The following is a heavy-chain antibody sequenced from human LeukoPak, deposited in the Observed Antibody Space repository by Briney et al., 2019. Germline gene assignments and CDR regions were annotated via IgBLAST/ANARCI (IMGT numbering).Heavy chain of an antibody. CDR2: INWTGGRT. Sequence: GGSLRLSCAASGFTFNDHGMSWVRQAPGKGLEWVSGINWTGGRTGHADSVKGRFTISRDNAKNSLFLQMNSLRPEDTAVYYCAKGYNYAYEYWGQGTLVTVSS. D-gene: IGHD5-18*01. J-gene: IGHJ4*02. CDR3: AKGYNYAYEY. CDR1: GFTFNDHG. V-gene: IGHV3-20*04.